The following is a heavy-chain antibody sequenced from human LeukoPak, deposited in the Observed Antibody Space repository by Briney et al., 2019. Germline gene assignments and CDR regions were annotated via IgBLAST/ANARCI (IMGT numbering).Heavy chain of an antibody. J-gene: IGHJ6*03. D-gene: IGHD4-23*01. Sequence: GGSLRLSCAASGFTFDDYAMHWVRQAPGKGLEWVSGISWNSGSIGYADSVKGRFTISRDNSKNTLYLQMNSLRAEDTAVYYCANSVVTPQLYYYYYYMDVWGKGTTVTISS. CDR3: ANSVVTPQLYYYYYYMDV. CDR1: GFTFDDYA. V-gene: IGHV3-9*01. CDR2: ISWNSGSI.